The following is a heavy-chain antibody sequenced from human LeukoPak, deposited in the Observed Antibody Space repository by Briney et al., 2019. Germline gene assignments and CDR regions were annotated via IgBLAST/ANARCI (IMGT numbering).Heavy chain of an antibody. J-gene: IGHJ4*02. CDR2: IYSGGST. CDR1: GFTVSSNY. D-gene: IGHD6-13*01. Sequence: GGSLRLSCAASGFTVSSNYMSWVRQAPGKGLEWVSVIYSGGSTYYADSVKGRFTISRDNSKNTLSLQMNSLRAEDTAVYYCAKGMAAAGRVFDYWGQGTLVTVSS. V-gene: IGHV3-53*01. CDR3: AKGMAAAGRVFDY.